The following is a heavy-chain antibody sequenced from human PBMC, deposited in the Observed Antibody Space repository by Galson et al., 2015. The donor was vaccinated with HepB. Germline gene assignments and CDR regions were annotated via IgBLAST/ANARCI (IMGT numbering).Heavy chain of an antibody. J-gene: IGHJ3*02. CDR2: INPSGGST. V-gene: IGHV1-46*01. Sequence: SVKVSCKASGYTFTSYYMHWVRQAPGQGLEWMGIINPSGGSTSYAQKFQGRVTMTRDTSTSTVYMELSSLRAEDTAVYYCVTELRGAFEIWGQGTMVTVSS. D-gene: IGHD1-26*01. CDR3: VTELRGAFEI. CDR1: GYTFTSYY.